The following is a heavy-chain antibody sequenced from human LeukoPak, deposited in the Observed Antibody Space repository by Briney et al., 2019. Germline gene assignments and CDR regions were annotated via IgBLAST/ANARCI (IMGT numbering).Heavy chain of an antibody. V-gene: IGHV7-4-1*02. Sequence: GASVKASCKASGYTFTSYAMNWVRQAPGQGLEWMGWINTNTGNPTYAQGFTGRFVFSLDTSVSTAYLQISSLKAEDTAVYYCARDIVATDESGPYAYYYYYGMDVWGQGTTVTVSS. D-gene: IGHD5-12*01. J-gene: IGHJ6*02. CDR1: GYTFTSYA. CDR2: INTNTGNP. CDR3: ARDIVATDESGPYAYYYYYGMDV.